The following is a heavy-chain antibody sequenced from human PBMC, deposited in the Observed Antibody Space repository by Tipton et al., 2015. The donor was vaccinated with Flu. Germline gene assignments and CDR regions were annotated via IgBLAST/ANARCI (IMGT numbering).Heavy chain of an antibody. Sequence: SLRLSCAVSGFTFSSYAMSWVRQAPGKGLEWVSAISGSGGSTYYADSVKGRFTISRDNSKNTLYLQMNSLRAEDTAVYYCARDDRSYYFDYWGQGTLVTVSS. V-gene: IGHV3-23*01. D-gene: IGHD3-22*01. J-gene: IGHJ4*02. CDR2: ISGSGGST. CDR3: ARDDRSYYFDY. CDR1: GFTFSSYA.